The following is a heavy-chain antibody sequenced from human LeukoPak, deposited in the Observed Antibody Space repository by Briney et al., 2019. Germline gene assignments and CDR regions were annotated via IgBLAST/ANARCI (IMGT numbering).Heavy chain of an antibody. D-gene: IGHD6-19*01. CDR1: GFTFSSYS. J-gene: IGHJ4*02. CDR2: ISSSSSYI. V-gene: IGHV3-21*01. CDR3: AREDSGWYWIDY. Sequence: GGSLRPSCAASGFTFSSYSMNWVRQAPGKGLEWVSSISSSSSYIYYADSVKGRFTISRDNAKNSLYLQMNSLRAEDTAVYYCAREDSGWYWIDYWGQGTLVTVSS.